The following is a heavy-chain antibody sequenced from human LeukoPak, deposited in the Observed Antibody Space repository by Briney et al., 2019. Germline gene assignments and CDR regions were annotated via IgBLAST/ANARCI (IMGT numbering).Heavy chain of an antibody. Sequence: QPGXSLRLSCAASGFSFSYFWMHWVRQAPGKGLVWVSRINRDGSGTIYADSVKGRFTISRDNAKNTLSLQMNSLRAEDTAVYYCTRELEYRGSPDDAFDIWGQGTMVTVSS. V-gene: IGHV3-74*01. CDR2: INRDGSGT. J-gene: IGHJ3*02. D-gene: IGHD1-26*01. CDR3: TRELEYRGSPDDAFDI. CDR1: GFSFSYFW.